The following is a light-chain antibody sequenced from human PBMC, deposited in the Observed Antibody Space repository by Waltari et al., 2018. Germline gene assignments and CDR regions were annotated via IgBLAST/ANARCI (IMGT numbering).Light chain of an antibody. CDR1: SLRYYF. J-gene: IGLJ2*01. Sequence: SSELTQDPAVSVALGQTVRITCQGDSLRYYFASWYQQRPGQAPVRVIYATNKRPSGVPDRFSGSSSGNTASLTITGAQADDEADYFCNSRDSSGSHVVFGGGTKLTVL. CDR3: NSRDSSGSHVV. V-gene: IGLV3-19*01. CDR2: ATN.